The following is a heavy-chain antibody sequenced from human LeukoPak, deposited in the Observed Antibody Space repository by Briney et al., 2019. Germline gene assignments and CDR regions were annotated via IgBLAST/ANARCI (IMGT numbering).Heavy chain of an antibody. CDR2: TYYTSKWIT. CDR3: ARGYWAYGMDV. CDR1: GDSVSSTTTA. D-gene: IGHD6-13*01. Sequence: QTLSLTCAISGDSVSSTTTAWNWSRQSPSRGLEWLGRTYYTSKWITDYAVSVKGRITVNPNTSNNQFSLQLNSVTPEDTAVYFCARGYWAYGMDVWGPGTTVTVSS. V-gene: IGHV6-1*01. J-gene: IGHJ6*02.